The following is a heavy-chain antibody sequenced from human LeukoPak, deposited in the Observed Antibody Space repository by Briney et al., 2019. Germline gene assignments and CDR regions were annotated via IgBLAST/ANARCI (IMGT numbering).Heavy chain of an antibody. CDR2: TTSSGSST. J-gene: IGHJ4*02. Sequence: GRSLTLSCPASTFTLSSYAMSWVRQAPGKGLEWVASTTSSGSSTYYADSVKGRFNMSGDNSKNTLYLQMNSLRDEDTAVYYCANPGSAVAGTHDYWGQGTLVTVSS. D-gene: IGHD6-19*01. CDR3: ANPGSAVAGTHDY. V-gene: IGHV3-23*01. CDR1: TFTLSSYA.